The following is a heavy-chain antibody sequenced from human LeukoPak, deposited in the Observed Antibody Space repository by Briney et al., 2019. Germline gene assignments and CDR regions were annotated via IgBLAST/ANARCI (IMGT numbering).Heavy chain of an antibody. D-gene: IGHD2-2*01. Sequence: ASVKVSCKASGYTFTGYYIHWVRQAHGQGLEWMGWINPNSGGTNYAQKFQGRVTMTRDTSISTAYMELTRLTSDDTAVYYCARDRIVPAAMNFDPWGQGTLVTVSS. CDR2: INPNSGGT. CDR1: GYTFTGYY. CDR3: ARDRIVPAAMNFDP. V-gene: IGHV1-2*02. J-gene: IGHJ5*02.